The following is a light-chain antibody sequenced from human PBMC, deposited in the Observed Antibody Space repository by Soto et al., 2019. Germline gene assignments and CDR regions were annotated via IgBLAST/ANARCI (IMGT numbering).Light chain of an antibody. CDR3: QQSFTSLPFT. J-gene: IGKJ3*01. V-gene: IGKV1-39*01. Sequence: DIQMTQSPSSLSASVGDRVTITCRASQRISSHLNWYQQKPGKAPKLLIYAASTLQSGVPSRFSGRGSGTDFTLTISSLQPEDFATYFCQQSFTSLPFTFGPGTRVEI. CDR1: QRISSH. CDR2: AAS.